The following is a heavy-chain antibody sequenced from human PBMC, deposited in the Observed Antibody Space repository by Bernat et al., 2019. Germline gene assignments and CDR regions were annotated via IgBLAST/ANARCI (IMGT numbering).Heavy chain of an antibody. CDR1: RFTFSTYA. J-gene: IGHJ4*02. Sequence: QVQVVESGGGVVQPGTSLRLSCAASRFTFSTYAMHWVRQAPGKGLERVALISYDGSTKYFADAVKGRFTISRDNSKNTLYLQMNSLRAEDAAVYYCAREPSGGITIFGTLDYWGQGTLVTVSS. CDR2: ISYDGSTK. V-gene: IGHV3-30-3*01. D-gene: IGHD3-3*01. CDR3: AREPSGGITIFGTLDY.